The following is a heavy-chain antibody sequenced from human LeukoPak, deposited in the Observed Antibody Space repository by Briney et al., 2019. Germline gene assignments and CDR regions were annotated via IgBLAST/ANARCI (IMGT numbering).Heavy chain of an antibody. D-gene: IGHD3-3*01. J-gene: IGHJ4*02. Sequence: GGSLRLSCAGSGFTFSSDWTHWVRQAPGKGLVWISRISGDGSSTAYAGSVKGRFSISRDNAKNMLYLQMNSLRAEDTAIYYCSRALGGGTTGWGQGTLVTVS. V-gene: IGHV3-74*01. CDR1: GFTFSSDW. CDR3: SRALGGGTTG. CDR2: ISGDGSST.